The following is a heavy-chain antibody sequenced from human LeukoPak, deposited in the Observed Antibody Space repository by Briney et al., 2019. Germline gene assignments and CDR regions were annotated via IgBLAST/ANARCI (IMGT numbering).Heavy chain of an antibody. Sequence: ASVKVSCKASGYTFTDYFIHWVRQAPGQGLEWMGWINPNSGGTRSAQKFQGRVTMTRDTSIRTAYMELSRLRSDDTAVYYCARGERIVVVTAIPWFDPWGQGTLVTVSS. V-gene: IGHV1-2*02. CDR2: INPNSGGT. J-gene: IGHJ5*02. CDR3: ARGERIVVVTAIPWFDP. CDR1: GYTFTDYF. D-gene: IGHD2-21*02.